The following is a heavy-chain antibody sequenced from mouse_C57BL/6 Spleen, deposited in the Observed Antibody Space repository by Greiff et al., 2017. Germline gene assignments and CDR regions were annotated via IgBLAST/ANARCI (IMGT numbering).Heavy chain of an antibody. Sequence: EVQRVESGGGLVQPGGSMKLSCVASGFTFSNYWMNWVRQSPAKGLEWVAQIRLKSDNYATHYAESVKGRFTISRDDSKSSVYLQMNNLSAEDTGIYYCTGGGFAWFAYWGQGTLVTVSA. CDR3: TGGGFAWFAY. CDR2: IRLKSDNYAT. V-gene: IGHV6-3*01. CDR1: GFTFSNYW. J-gene: IGHJ3*01.